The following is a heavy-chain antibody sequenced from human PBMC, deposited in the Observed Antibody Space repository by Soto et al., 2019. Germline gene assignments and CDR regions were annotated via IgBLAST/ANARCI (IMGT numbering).Heavy chain of an antibody. CDR1: GGSISSGTSY. CDR2: IYYSGST. CDR3: ARLGSERDI. V-gene: IGHV4-61*01. D-gene: IGHD1-1*01. Sequence: SETLSLTCSVSGGSISSGTSYWSWIRQRPGEGLEWIGYIYYSGSTNYNPSLKSRVTISVDTSKNQFSLKLSSVTAADTAVYYCARLGSERDIWGQGTMVTVSS. J-gene: IGHJ3*02.